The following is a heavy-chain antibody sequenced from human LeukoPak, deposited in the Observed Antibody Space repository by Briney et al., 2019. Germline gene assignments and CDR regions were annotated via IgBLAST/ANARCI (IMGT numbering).Heavy chain of an antibody. Sequence: PGRSLRLSCAASGFPSDDYAMHWVRQAPGKGLEWVSGISWNSGSLDYVDSVKGRFTISRDNAKNSLYLEMNSLRPEDTALYYCAKGTGRYWTFLDYWGQGAPVTVSS. CDR3: AKGTGRYWTFLDY. D-gene: IGHD1-26*01. CDR2: ISWNSGSL. J-gene: IGHJ4*02. CDR1: GFPSDDYA. V-gene: IGHV3-9*02.